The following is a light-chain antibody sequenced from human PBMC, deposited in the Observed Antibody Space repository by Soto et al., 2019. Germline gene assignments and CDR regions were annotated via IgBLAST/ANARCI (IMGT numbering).Light chain of an antibody. CDR1: SSDVGSYNL. J-gene: IGLJ7*01. Sequence: QSALTQPASVSGSPGQSITISCTGTSSDVGSYNLVSWYQQHPGKAPKLMIYEGSKRPSGVSNRFSGSKSGNTASLTISGLQAEDEADYYCCSYAGSSTVFVGGTQLTVL. CDR2: EGS. V-gene: IGLV2-23*01. CDR3: CSYAGSSTV.